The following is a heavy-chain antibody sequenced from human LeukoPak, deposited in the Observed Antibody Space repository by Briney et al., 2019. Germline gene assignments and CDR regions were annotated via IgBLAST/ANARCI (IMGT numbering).Heavy chain of an antibody. V-gene: IGHV4-39*01. CDR2: ISESGTT. CDR3: ARYSGSYFDY. CDR1: GGSISSSLHY. Sequence: PSETLSLTCSVSGGSISSSLHYWAWTRQPPGKGLEWLATISESGTTYYNPSLKSRVTTSVDTSKNQFSLNLGSVTAADTAVYYCARYSGSYFDYWGQGALVTVSS. J-gene: IGHJ4*02. D-gene: IGHD6-19*01.